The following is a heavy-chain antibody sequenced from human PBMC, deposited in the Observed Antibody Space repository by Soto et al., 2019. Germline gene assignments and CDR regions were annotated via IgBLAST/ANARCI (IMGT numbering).Heavy chain of an antibody. CDR3: ARAQYYYDSSGYHNWFDP. CDR1: GGSISSGGYY. V-gene: IGHV4-31*03. J-gene: IGHJ5*02. CDR2: IYYSGST. Sequence: QVQLQESGPGLVKPSQTLSLTCTVSGGSISSGGYYWSWIRQHPGKGLEWIGYIYYSGSTYYNPXXKRRVTISVDXXKXQXXLKLSSVTAADTAVYYCARAQYYYDSSGYHNWFDPWGQGTLVTVSS. D-gene: IGHD3-22*01.